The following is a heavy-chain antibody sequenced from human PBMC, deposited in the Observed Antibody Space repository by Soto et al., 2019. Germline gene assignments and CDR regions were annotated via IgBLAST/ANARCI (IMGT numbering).Heavy chain of an antibody. Sequence: EVQLVESGGGLVQPGGSLRLSCAASGFTFSSYSMNWVRQAPGKGRAWVSYISSSSSTIYYADSVKGPFTISRDNAKNSLYLQMNSLRDEDTAVYYCARAPRVVVPAATYYFDYLGQGTLVTVSS. CDR2: ISSSSSTI. CDR1: GFTFSSYS. D-gene: IGHD2-2*01. J-gene: IGHJ4*02. V-gene: IGHV3-48*02. CDR3: ARAPRVVVPAATYYFDY.